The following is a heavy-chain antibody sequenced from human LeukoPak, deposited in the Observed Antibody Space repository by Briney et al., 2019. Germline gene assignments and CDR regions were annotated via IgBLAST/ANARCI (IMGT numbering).Heavy chain of an antibody. CDR3: AREAWRFGEPHGYY. V-gene: IGHV3-30*02. CDR2: IRYDGSNK. CDR1: GFTFSSYG. D-gene: IGHD3-10*01. Sequence: PGGSLRLSCAASGFTFSSYGMHWVRQAPGKGLEWVAFIRYDGSNKYYADSVRGRFTISRDNSKNTLYLQMNSLRAEDTAVYYCAREAWRFGEPHGYYWGQGTLVTVSS. J-gene: IGHJ4*02.